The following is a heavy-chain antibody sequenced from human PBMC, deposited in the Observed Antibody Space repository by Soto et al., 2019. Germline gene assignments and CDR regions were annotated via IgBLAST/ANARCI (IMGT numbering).Heavy chain of an antibody. D-gene: IGHD4-4*01. CDR3: ARDLDYSNYYYMDV. CDR1: GFTFSSYG. J-gene: IGHJ6*03. Sequence: GGSLRLSCAASGFTFSSYGMHWVRQAPGKGLEWVAVIWYDGSNKYYADSVKGRFTISRDNSKNTLYLQMNSLRAEDTAVYYCARDLDYSNYYYMDVWGKGTTVTVSS. V-gene: IGHV3-33*01. CDR2: IWYDGSNK.